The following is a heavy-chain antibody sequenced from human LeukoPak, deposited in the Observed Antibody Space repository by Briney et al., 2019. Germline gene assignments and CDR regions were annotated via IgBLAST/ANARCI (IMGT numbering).Heavy chain of an antibody. CDR1: GGSFSDYP. J-gene: IGHJ3*01. D-gene: IGHD3-3*02. V-gene: IGHV1-69*13. Sequence: EASVKVSCKASGGSFSDYPINWVRQAPGQGLEWLGGIIPKYSASNYAQAFQGRVTITADESTNTVYMEMSGLRPDDTAVYYCVRPDRIFGVPAAFDAWGQGTLVAVSS. CDR3: VRPDRIFGVPAAFDA. CDR2: IIPKYSAS.